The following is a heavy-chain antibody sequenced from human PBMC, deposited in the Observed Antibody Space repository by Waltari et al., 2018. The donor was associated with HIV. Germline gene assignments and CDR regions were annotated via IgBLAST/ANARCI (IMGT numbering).Heavy chain of an antibody. Sequence: VQLVQSGAQVKEPGDSVKVSCRASGYNFNSFYLHWVRQAPGKGLQWGGFVDPFSGGSNYAQEFGGRVTLTRDTAVETSFMELTGLGSDDTAVYYCAKTYYGPTSYYNVGAVDVWGQGRMVSVSS. CDR1: GYNFNSFY. CDR3: AKTYYGPTSYYNVGAVDV. CDR2: VDPFSGGS. D-gene: IGHD3-10*01. J-gene: IGHJ3*01. V-gene: IGHV1-2*02.